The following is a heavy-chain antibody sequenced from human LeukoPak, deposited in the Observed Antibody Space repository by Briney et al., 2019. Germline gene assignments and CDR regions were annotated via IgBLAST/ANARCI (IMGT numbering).Heavy chain of an antibody. CDR2: IKSKTDGGTT. D-gene: IGHD3-22*01. J-gene: IGHJ4*02. V-gene: IGHV3-15*01. CDR1: GFTFSNAW. CDR3: TTNYYYDSSGYYRYFDY. Sequence: GGSLRLSCAASGFTFSNAWMSWVRQAPGKGLEWVGRIKSKTDGGTTDYAAPVKGKFTISRDDSKNTLYLQMNSLKTEDTAVYYCTTNYYYDSSGYYRYFDYWGQGTLVTVSS.